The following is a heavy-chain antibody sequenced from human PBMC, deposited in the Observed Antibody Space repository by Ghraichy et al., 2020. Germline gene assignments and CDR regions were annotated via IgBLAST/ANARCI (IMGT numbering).Heavy chain of an antibody. Sequence: ASVKVSCKASGYTFTSYAMHWVRQAPGQRLEWMGWINAGNGNTKYSQKFQGRVTITRDTSASTAYMELSSLRSEDTAVYYCARDFWSGYSWFDPWGQGTLVTVSS. CDR1: GYTFTSYA. CDR2: INAGNGNT. J-gene: IGHJ5*02. CDR3: ARDFWSGYSWFDP. D-gene: IGHD3-3*01. V-gene: IGHV1-3*01.